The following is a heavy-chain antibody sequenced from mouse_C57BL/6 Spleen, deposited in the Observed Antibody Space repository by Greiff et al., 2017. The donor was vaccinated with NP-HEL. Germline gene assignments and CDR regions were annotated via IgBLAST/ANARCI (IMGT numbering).Heavy chain of an antibody. Sequence: DVKLVESGPGLVKPSQSLSLTCSVTGYSITSGYYWNWIRQFPGNKLEWMGYISYDGSNNYNPSLKNRISITRDTSKNQFFLKLNSVTTEDTATYYCASQLEGYFDVWGTGTTVTVSS. CDR2: ISYDGSN. CDR3: ASQLEGYFDV. V-gene: IGHV3-6*01. D-gene: IGHD3-3*01. CDR1: GYSITSGYY. J-gene: IGHJ1*03.